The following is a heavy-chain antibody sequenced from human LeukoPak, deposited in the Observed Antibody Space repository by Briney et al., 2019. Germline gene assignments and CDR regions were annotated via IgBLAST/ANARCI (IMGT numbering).Heavy chain of an antibody. D-gene: IGHD3-10*01. J-gene: IGHJ5*02. V-gene: IGHV1-2*02. CDR3: ARGQAVTMVRGNWFDP. Sequence: ASVKVSCKASGYTFTGYYMHWVRQAPGQGLEWMGWINPNSGGTNNTQKFQGRVTMTRDTSISTAYMELSRLRSDDTAVYYCARGQAVTMVRGNWFDPWGQGTLVTVSS. CDR2: INPNSGGT. CDR1: GYTFTGYY.